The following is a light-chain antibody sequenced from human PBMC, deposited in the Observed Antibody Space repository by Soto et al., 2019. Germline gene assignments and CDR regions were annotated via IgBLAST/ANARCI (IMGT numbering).Light chain of an antibody. Sequence: QSVLTQPASVSGSFGQSITISCTGTGSDVGGYNYVSWYQQHPGKAPKVMIYEVSIRPSGVSTRFSGSKSGNTASLSISGLQAEDEVEYYCSSYRTTNTVVFGGGTKLTVL. CDR1: GSDVGGYNY. J-gene: IGLJ3*02. V-gene: IGLV2-14*01. CDR3: SSYRTTNTVV. CDR2: EVS.